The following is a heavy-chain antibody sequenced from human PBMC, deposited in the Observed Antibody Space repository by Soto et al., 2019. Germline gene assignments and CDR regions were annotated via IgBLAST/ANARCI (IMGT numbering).Heavy chain of an antibody. V-gene: IGHV4-4*02. CDR3: ASRDPGTSVDY. CDR2: IYRTGST. D-gene: IGHD1-7*01. CDR1: GGSFTSNNW. J-gene: IGHJ4*02. Sequence: SETLSLTCAVSGGSFTSNNWWTWVRQPPGQGLEWIGEIYRTGSTNYNPSLKSRVTISLDKSENQFSLKVTALTAADTAVYYCASRDPGTSVDYWGQGTLVTVSS.